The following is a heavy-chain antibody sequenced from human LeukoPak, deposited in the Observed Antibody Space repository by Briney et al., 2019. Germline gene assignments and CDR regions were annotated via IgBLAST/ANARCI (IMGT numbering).Heavy chain of an antibody. CDR1: GCTFTSYG. CDR2: ISAYNGNT. J-gene: IGHJ3*02. Sequence: GASVKVSCKASGCTFTSYGISWVRQAPGQGLEWMGWISAYNGNTNYAQKLQGRVTMTTDTSTSTAYMELRSLRSDDTAVYYCATPGLYGSGSLYPHDAFDIWGQGTMVTVSS. V-gene: IGHV1-18*01. D-gene: IGHD3-10*01. CDR3: ATPGLYGSGSLYPHDAFDI.